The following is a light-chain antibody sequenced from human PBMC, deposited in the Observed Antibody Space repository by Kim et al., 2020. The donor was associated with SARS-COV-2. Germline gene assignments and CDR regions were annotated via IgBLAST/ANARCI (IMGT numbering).Light chain of an antibody. J-gene: IGLJ3*02. CDR3: QSYDSSNPWV. CDR1: SGSIASNY. Sequence: KTVTISCTRSSGSIASNYVQWYQQRPGSAPTTVIYEDNQRPSGVPDRFSGSIDSSSNSASLTISGLKTGDEADYYCQSYDSSNPWVFGGGTKVTVL. CDR2: EDN. V-gene: IGLV6-57*03.